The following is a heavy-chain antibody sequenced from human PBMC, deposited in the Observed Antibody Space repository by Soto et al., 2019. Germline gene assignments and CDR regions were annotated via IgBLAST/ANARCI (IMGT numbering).Heavy chain of an antibody. V-gene: IGHV1-2*02. J-gene: IGHJ4*02. Sequence: ASVKVSCKASGYTFTDYYMHWVRQAPGQGLEWMGWINPNSGATSYAQRFQGRVTMTRDTSISTAYMELSRLTSDDTAVYYCAREGGDIVQMVYALPWYWGQGTLVTVSS. CDR1: GYTFTDYY. CDR3: AREGGDIVQMVYALPWY. D-gene: IGHD2-8*01. CDR2: INPNSGAT.